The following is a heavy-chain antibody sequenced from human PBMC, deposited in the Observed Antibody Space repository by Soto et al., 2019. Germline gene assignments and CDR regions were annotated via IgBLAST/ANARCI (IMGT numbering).Heavy chain of an antibody. CDR3: ARDPLYYYGSGSNMADYYYYGMDV. V-gene: IGHV4-4*07. Sequence: SETLSLTCTVSGGSISSYYWSWIRQPAGKGLEWIGRIYTSGSTNYNPSLKSRVTMSVDTSKNQFSLTLSSVTAADTAVYYCARDPLYYYGSGSNMADYYYYGMDVWGQGTTVTVSS. CDR2: IYTSGST. D-gene: IGHD3-10*01. CDR1: GGSISSYY. J-gene: IGHJ6*02.